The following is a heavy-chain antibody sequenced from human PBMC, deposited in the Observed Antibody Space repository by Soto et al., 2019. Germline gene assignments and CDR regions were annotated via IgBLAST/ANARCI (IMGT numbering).Heavy chain of an antibody. J-gene: IGHJ4*02. CDR1: GFSLSTSGVG. CDR3: AHLRIDELLDY. Sequence: QITLKESGPTLVKPTQTLTLTCTFSGFSLSTSGVGVGWIRQPPGKALEWLALIYWDDDKRYSPSLKSRLTITKDTSKKQVVLTMTNLDPVDTAIYYCAHLRIDELLDYGGQGTLVTVSS. CDR2: IYWDDDK. D-gene: IGHD1-26*01. V-gene: IGHV2-5*02.